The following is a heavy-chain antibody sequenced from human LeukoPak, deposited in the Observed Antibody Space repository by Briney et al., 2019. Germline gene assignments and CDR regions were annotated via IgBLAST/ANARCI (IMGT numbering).Heavy chain of an antibody. CDR1: GYSFITYG. D-gene: IGHD2-15*01. CDR2: IYPGDSDT. Sequence: GESLKISCKGSGYSFITYGIGWVRQMPGKGLEWMGIIYPGDSDTRYSPSFQGQVTISADKSISTAYLQWSSLKASDTAMYYCARLGGYCSGGSCYSGWFDPWGQGTLVTVSS. CDR3: ARLGGYCSGGSCYSGWFDP. J-gene: IGHJ5*02. V-gene: IGHV5-51*01.